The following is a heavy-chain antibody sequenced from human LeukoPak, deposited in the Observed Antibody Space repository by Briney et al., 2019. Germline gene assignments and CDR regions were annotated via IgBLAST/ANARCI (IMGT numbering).Heavy chain of an antibody. CDR2: ISGSGGST. V-gene: IGHV3-23*01. CDR1: GFTFSSYA. J-gene: IGHJ4*02. CDR3: AKDLHGSGGLLGFDY. D-gene: IGHD3-10*01. Sequence: GGSLRLSCAASGFTFSSYAMSWVRQAPGKGLEWVSAISGSGGSTYYADSVKGRFTISRDNSKNTLYLQMNSLRAEDTAVYYCAKDLHGSGGLLGFDYWGQGTLVTVSS.